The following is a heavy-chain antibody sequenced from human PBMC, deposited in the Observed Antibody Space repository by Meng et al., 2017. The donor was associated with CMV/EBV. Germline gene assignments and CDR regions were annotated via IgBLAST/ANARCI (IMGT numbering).Heavy chain of an antibody. CDR1: GFTFSSYA. Sequence: GSLRLSCAASGFTFSSYAMHWVRQAPGKGLEWVAVISYDGSNKYYADSVKGRFTISRDNSKNTLYLQMNSLRAEDTAVYYCARDTILEWLLSGNYYYGMDVWGQGTTVTVSS. J-gene: IGHJ6*02. CDR3: ARDTILEWLLSGNYYYGMDV. CDR2: ISYDGSNK. D-gene: IGHD3-3*01. V-gene: IGHV3-30*04.